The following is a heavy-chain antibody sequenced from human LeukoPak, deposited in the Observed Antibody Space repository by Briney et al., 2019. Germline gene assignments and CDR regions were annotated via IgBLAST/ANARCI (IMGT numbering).Heavy chain of an antibody. CDR3: ARDLSGGDYEGY. Sequence: GASVKVSCKASGYTFTGYYVHWVRQAPGQGLEWMGRINPNSGGTNYAQKFQGRVTMTRDTSISTAYMELSRLRSDDTAVYYCARDLSGGDYEGYWGQGTLVTVSS. CDR2: INPNSGGT. D-gene: IGHD4-17*01. J-gene: IGHJ4*02. V-gene: IGHV1-2*06. CDR1: GYTFTGYY.